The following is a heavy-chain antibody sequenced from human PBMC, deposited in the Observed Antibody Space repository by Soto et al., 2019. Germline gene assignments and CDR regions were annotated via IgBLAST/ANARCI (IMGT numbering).Heavy chain of an antibody. CDR2: ISGDGSST. V-gene: IGHV3-74*01. Sequence: EVQLVDSGGGLVQPGGSLRLSCAASEFTFRSYWMHWVRQSPGKGLVWVSRISGDGSSTNYADSVKGRFTISRDNAENTVYLQIDSLRAEDTDVYYCARSLPGTYGAFDLWGQGTMVTVSS. CDR1: EFTFRSYW. CDR3: ARSLPGTYGAFDL. D-gene: IGHD1-7*01. J-gene: IGHJ3*01.